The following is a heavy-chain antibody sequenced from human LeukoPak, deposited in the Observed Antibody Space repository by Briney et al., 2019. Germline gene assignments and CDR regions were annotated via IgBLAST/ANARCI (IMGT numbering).Heavy chain of an antibody. J-gene: IGHJ4*02. D-gene: IGHD1-14*01. CDR1: GFTLSSYW. Sequence: GGSLRLSCAASGFTLSSYWMHWVRHDPGKGLVGVSRINSDGSGTTYADSVKGRFTISRDNAKNTLYLQMNSLRAEDTAVYYCARGTGYGVFDYWGQGTLVTVSS. CDR3: ARGTGYGVFDY. CDR2: INSDGSGT. V-gene: IGHV3-74*01.